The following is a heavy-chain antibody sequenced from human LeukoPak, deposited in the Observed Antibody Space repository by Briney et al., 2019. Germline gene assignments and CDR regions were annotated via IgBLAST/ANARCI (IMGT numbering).Heavy chain of an antibody. J-gene: IGHJ4*02. CDR3: ARGLKQQLPTVLYY. Sequence: ASVKVSCKASGYTFTSYDINWVRQATGQGLEWMGWMNPNSGNTGYAQKFQGRVTITRNTSISTAYMELSSLRSEDTAVYYCARGLKQQLPTVLYYWGQGTLVTVSS. CDR1: GYTFTSYD. V-gene: IGHV1-8*03. D-gene: IGHD6-13*01. CDR2: MNPNSGNT.